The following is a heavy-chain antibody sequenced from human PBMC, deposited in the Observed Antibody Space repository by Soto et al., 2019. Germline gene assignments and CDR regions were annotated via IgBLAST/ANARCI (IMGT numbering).Heavy chain of an antibody. J-gene: IGHJ6*02. D-gene: IGHD2-8*01. CDR3: ARDLPKVSETDCTNGVCYPPGGMDV. V-gene: IGHV3-30*04. Sequence: PGGSLRLSFAAAGFTFSSYAMHWVRQAPGKGLEWVAVISYDGRNKYYADSVKGRFTISRDNSKNTLYLQMNSLRAEDTAVYYCARDLPKVSETDCTNGVCYPPGGMDVWGQGTTVTVSS. CDR1: GFTFSSYA. CDR2: ISYDGRNK.